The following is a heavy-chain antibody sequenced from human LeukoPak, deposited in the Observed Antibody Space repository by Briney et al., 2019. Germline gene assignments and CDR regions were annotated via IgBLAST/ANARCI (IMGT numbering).Heavy chain of an antibody. CDR2: INHSGST. Sequence: SETLSLTCAVYGVSFSGYYWSWIRQPPGKGLEWIWEINHSGSTNYNPSLKSQVTISVDTSKTQCSLKLSSVTAADTAVYYGARGVTMVRERPKEYGMDVWGQGTTVTVSS. CDR3: ARGVTMVRERPKEYGMDV. J-gene: IGHJ6*02. D-gene: IGHD3-10*01. CDR1: GVSFSGYY. V-gene: IGHV4-34*01.